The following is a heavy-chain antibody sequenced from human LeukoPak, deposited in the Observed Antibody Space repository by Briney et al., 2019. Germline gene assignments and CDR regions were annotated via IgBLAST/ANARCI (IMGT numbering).Heavy chain of an antibody. J-gene: IGHJ4*02. CDR2: IIPIFGTA. V-gene: IGHV1-69*13. CDR3: AREGSGSYIRYHYYFDY. D-gene: IGHD3-10*01. Sequence: ASVKVSCKASGGTFSSYATSWVRQAPGQGLEWMGGIIPIFGTANYAQKFQGRVTITADESTSTAYMELSSLRSEDTAVYYCAREGSGSYIRYHYYFDYWGQGTLVTVSS. CDR1: GGTFSSYA.